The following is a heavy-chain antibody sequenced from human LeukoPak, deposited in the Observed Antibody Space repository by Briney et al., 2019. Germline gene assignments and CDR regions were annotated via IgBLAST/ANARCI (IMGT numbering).Heavy chain of an antibody. V-gene: IGHV3-11*01. Sequence: PGGSLRLSCAASGFTFSDYYMSWIRQAPGKGLEWVSYISSSGSTIYYADSVKGRFTISRDNAKNSLYLQMNSLRAEDTAVYYCARDVGTLSYYYYGMDVWGQGTTVTVSS. D-gene: IGHD7-27*01. J-gene: IGHJ6*02. CDR1: GFTFSDYY. CDR2: ISSSGSTI. CDR3: ARDVGTLSYYYYGMDV.